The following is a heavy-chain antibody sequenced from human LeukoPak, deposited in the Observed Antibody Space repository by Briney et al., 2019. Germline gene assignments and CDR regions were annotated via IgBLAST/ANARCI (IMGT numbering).Heavy chain of an antibody. V-gene: IGHV4-59*02. D-gene: IGHD3-22*01. CDR1: GGSVTSHY. J-gene: IGHJ4*02. CDR3: VRSVDYFDNTGPHMMFDY. Sequence: PSDTLSLTCNVSGGSVTSHYWNWIRRPPGKGLEWIGYLYHTGITKYNPSLRSRVSMSVDTSKNQFFLKVNSVTAADTAVYHCVRSVDYFDNTGPHMMFDYWGQGSLVTVSS. CDR2: LYHTGIT.